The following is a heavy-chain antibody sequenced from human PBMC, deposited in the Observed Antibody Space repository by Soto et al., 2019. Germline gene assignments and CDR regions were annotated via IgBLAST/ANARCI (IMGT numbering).Heavy chain of an antibody. D-gene: IGHD2-8*02. V-gene: IGHV3-74*01. Sequence: EVQLVESGGGLVQPGGSLRLSCAASGFTFSTYWMHWVRQAPGKGLVWVSRINSDGSSTTYADSVKGRFTISRDNAKNTLYLQMNSLRVEDTAVYHCAKADYWARGAFDIWGQGTMVTVPS. CDR1: GFTFSTYW. CDR2: INSDGSST. J-gene: IGHJ3*02. CDR3: AKADYWARGAFDI.